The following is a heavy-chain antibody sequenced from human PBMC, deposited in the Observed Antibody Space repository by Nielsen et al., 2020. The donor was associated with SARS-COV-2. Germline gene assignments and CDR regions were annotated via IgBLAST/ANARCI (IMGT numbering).Heavy chain of an antibody. CDR3: ARGRDGRPDQ. Sequence: SVKVSCKASGYTFTGYYMHWVRQAPGQGLEWMGGIIPIFGTANYAQKFQGRVTITADESTSTAYMELSSLRSEDTAVYYCARGRDGRPDQWGQGTLVTVSS. CDR1: GYTFTGYY. CDR2: IIPIFGTA. V-gene: IGHV1-69*13. J-gene: IGHJ5*02. D-gene: IGHD1-26*01.